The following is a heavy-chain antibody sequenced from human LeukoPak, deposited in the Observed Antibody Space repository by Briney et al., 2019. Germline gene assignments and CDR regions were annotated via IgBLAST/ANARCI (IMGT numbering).Heavy chain of an antibody. D-gene: IGHD1-7*01. V-gene: IGHV3-11*06. CDR1: GFTFSDYY. J-gene: IGHJ4*02. CDR3: AKKTGTMSFDY. CDR2: ISSSSSYT. Sequence: GGSLRLSCAASGFTFSDYYMSWIRQAPGKGLEWVSYISSSSSYTNYADSVKGRFTISRDNAKNSLYLQMNSLRAEDTAVYYCAKKTGTMSFDYWGQGTLVTVSS.